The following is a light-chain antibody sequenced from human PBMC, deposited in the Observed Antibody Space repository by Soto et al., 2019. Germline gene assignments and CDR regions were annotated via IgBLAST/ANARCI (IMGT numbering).Light chain of an antibody. J-gene: IGLJ1*01. CDR3: SSFTGTTTLDV. Sequence: QSVLTQPASVSGSPGQSITSSCTGTSSDVGAYKYVSWYQQHPGKVPKLIIYGVSNRPSGVSNRFSGSKSGNTAFLTISGLQPEDEADYYCSSFTGTTTLDVFGTGTKLTVL. V-gene: IGLV2-14*03. CDR2: GVS. CDR1: SSDVGAYKY.